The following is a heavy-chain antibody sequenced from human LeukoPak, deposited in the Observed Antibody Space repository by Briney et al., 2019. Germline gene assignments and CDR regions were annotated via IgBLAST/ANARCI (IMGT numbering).Heavy chain of an antibody. D-gene: IGHD3-22*01. J-gene: IGHJ4*02. CDR1: GYTFTSYY. Sequence: ASVKVSCKASGYTFTSYYMHWVRQAPGQGLEWMGIINPSGGSTSYAQKFQGRVTMTRDTSTSTVYMELSSLRSEDTALYYCAKDLGDSSGPWVSFDYWGQGTLVTVSS. CDR2: INPSGGST. CDR3: AKDLGDSSGPWVSFDY. V-gene: IGHV1-46*01.